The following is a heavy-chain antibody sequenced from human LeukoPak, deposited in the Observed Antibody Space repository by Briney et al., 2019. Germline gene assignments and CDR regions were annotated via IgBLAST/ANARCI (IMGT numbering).Heavy chain of an antibody. D-gene: IGHD3-3*01. Sequence: PSETLSLTCTVSGGSISSSSYYWGWIRQPPGKGLEWIGSIYYSGSTYYNPSLKSRVTISVDTSKNQFSLKLSSVTAADTAVYYCARGFLEGDYWGQGTLVTVSS. CDR1: GGSISSSSYY. J-gene: IGHJ4*02. V-gene: IGHV4-39*01. CDR2: IYYSGST. CDR3: ARGFLEGDY.